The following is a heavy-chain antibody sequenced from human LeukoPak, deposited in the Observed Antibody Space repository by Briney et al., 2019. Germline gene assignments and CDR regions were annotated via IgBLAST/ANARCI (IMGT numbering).Heavy chain of an antibody. CDR3: ARGRPVPYYDYYYNMDV. D-gene: IGHD3-10*02. CDR1: GFTFSTYA. V-gene: IGHV3-30-3*01. Sequence: PGRSLRLSCAASGFTFSTYAMPWVRQAPGKGLEWVAVISSDGGNKYYADSVKGRFTISRDSSTLYLQMNSLKSEDTAVYYCARGRPVPYYDYYYNMDVWGQGTTVIVSS. CDR2: ISSDGGNK. J-gene: IGHJ6*02.